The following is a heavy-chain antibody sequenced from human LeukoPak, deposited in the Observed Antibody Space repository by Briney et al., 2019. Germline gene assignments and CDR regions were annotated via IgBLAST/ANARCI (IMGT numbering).Heavy chain of an antibody. CDR3: ARDNSVRDEAWWCHP. CDR2: ISPSGGST. V-gene: IGHV1-46*01. J-gene: IGHJ5*02. D-gene: IGHD5-24*01. CDR1: GYTFTSNY. Sequence: ASVKVSCKAFGYTFTSNYMHWVRQAPGQGPEWMGVISPSGGSTTYAQKFQGRVTLTRDMSTSTDYLELSSLRSEGTAVYYCARDNSVRDEAWWCHPWAQGPVVTVSS.